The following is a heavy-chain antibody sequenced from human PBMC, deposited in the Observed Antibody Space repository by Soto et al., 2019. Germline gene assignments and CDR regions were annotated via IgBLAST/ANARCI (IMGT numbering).Heavy chain of an antibody. D-gene: IGHD1-20*01. CDR3: ARDFGYTWKSHWFDP. V-gene: IGHV3-33*01. J-gene: IGHJ5*02. CDR1: GFTFSSYG. CDR2: TWYDGRNN. Sequence: QAQLVESGGGVVQPGRSLRLSCAASGFTFSSYGMHWIRQAPGKGLEWVAFTWYDGRNNYYVDSVKGRFTISRDNSNNTLYLQLHSLRAEDTAVYYCARDFGYTWKSHWFDPWGQGTLVTVSS.